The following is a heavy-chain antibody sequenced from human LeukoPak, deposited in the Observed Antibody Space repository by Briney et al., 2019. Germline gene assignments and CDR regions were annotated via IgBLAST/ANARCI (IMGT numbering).Heavy chain of an antibody. CDR2: IIPIFGTA. J-gene: IGHJ6*02. Sequence: SVTVSCKASGGTFSSYAISWVRQAPGRGLEWMGGIIPIFGTANYAQKFQGRVTITADESTSTAYMELSSLRSEDTAVYYCARGIAAAGTNGMDVWGQGTTVTVSS. V-gene: IGHV1-69*01. CDR3: ARGIAAAGTNGMDV. D-gene: IGHD6-13*01. CDR1: GGTFSSYA.